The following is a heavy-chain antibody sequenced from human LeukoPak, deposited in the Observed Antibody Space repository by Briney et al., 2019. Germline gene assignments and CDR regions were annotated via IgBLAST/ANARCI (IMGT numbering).Heavy chain of an antibody. CDR1: GFTFSSYA. CDR2: ISYDGSNK. J-gene: IGHJ4*02. D-gene: IGHD1-14*01. CDR3: ARSNLGQLDY. Sequence: GGSLRLSCAASGFTFSSYAMLWVRQAPGKGLEWVAVISYDGSNKYYADSVKGRFTISRDNSKNTLYLQMNSLRAEDTAVYYCARSNLGQLDYWGQGTLVTVSS. V-gene: IGHV3-30*04.